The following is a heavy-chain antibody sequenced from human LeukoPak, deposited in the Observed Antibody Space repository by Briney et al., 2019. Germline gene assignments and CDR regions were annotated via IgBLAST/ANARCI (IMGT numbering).Heavy chain of an antibody. V-gene: IGHV3-21*01. CDR1: GFTFSTHS. J-gene: IGHJ4*02. CDR2: IGSRSSSI. Sequence: GGSLRLSCAASGFTFSTHSMNWVRQAPGKGLEWVSSIGSRSSSIYYADSVRGRFTISRDNAKNSLYLQVNSLRAEDTAVYYCARDSYWIVVVPAAMGFDYWGQGTLVTVSS. CDR3: ARDSYWIVVVPAAMGFDY. D-gene: IGHD2-2*01.